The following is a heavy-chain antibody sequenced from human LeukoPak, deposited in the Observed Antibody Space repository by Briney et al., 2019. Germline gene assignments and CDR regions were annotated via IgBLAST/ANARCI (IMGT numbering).Heavy chain of an antibody. CDR3: ARDPGYYDSSGYFDY. Sequence: PGGSLGLSCAASGFTFSSYSMNWVRQAPGKGLEWVSSISSSSSYIYYADSVKGRFTISRDNAKNSLYLQMNSLRAEDTAVYYCARDPGYYDSSGYFDYWGQGTLVTVSS. CDR2: ISSSSSYI. V-gene: IGHV3-21*01. CDR1: GFTFSSYS. D-gene: IGHD3-22*01. J-gene: IGHJ4*02.